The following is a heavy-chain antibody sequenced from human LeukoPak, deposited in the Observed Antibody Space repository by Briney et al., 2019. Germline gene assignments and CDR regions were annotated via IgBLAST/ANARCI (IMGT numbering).Heavy chain of an antibody. V-gene: IGHV3-21*01. Sequence: GGSLRLSCAASGFTFSSYSMNWVRQAPGKGLEWVSSISSSSTYIYYADSVKGRFTVSRDNAKNSLYLQMNSLRAEDTAVYFCASQYTSSRIFDDWGQGALVTVSS. D-gene: IGHD6-13*01. CDR1: GFTFSSYS. CDR3: ASQYTSSRIFDD. CDR2: ISSSSTYI. J-gene: IGHJ4*02.